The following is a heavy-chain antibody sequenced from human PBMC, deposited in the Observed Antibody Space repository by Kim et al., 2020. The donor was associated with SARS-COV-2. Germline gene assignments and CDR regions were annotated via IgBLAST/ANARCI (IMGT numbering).Heavy chain of an antibody. CDR3: AKDHYYDILTGYYYYGMDV. CDR1: GFTFSSYG. CDR2: ISYDGSNK. D-gene: IGHD3-9*01. V-gene: IGHV3-30*18. J-gene: IGHJ6*02. Sequence: GGSLRLSCAASGFTFSSYGMHWVRQAPGKGLEWVAVISYDGSNKYYADSVKGRFTISRDNSKNTLYLQMNSLRAEDTAVYYCAKDHYYDILTGYYYYGMDVWGQGTTVTVSS.